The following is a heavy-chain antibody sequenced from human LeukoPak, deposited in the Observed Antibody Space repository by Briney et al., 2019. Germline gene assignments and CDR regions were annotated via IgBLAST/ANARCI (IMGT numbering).Heavy chain of an antibody. Sequence: ASVKVSCKASGYSFTDYYMHWVRQAPGQGLEWMGWISPLSGDTSYAQKFQGRVTMTRDTSINTVDMDLSGLTSDDTAVFYCARGREIHGGSDTKLDDYWGQGTLVTVSS. V-gene: IGHV1-2*02. CDR2: ISPLSGDT. J-gene: IGHJ4*02. CDR3: ARGREIHGGSDTKLDDY. D-gene: IGHD3-10*01. CDR1: GYSFTDYY.